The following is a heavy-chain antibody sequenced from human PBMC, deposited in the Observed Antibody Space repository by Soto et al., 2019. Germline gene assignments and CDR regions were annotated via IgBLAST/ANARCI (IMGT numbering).Heavy chain of an antibody. V-gene: IGHV1-69*13. J-gene: IGHJ6*02. Sequence: SVKVSCKASGGTFSSYAISWVRQAPGQGLEWMGGIIPIFGTANYAQKFQGRVTITADESTSTAYMELSSLRSEDTAVYYCARPRPSIAARPYGMDVWGQGTTVTVSS. CDR3: ARPRPSIAARPYGMDV. CDR1: GGTFSSYA. D-gene: IGHD6-6*01. CDR2: IIPIFGTA.